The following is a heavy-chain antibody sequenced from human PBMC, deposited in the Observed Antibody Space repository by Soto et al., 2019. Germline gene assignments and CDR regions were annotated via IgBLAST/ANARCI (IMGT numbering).Heavy chain of an antibody. V-gene: IGHV3-49*05. CDR3: VRDFRGAVAGSEFDH. Sequence: EVQLVESGGDLVKPGRSLRLSCTTSGFTFGDYDMSWIRQAPGKGLEWVGVLRSKAYVRTTHYAASVKGRFTISGDDSISIAYLQMNSLRADDTGVYYCVRDFRGAVAGSEFDHWGQGTLVTVSS. CDR1: GFTFGDYD. J-gene: IGHJ4*02. D-gene: IGHD6-19*01. CDR2: LRSKAYVRTT.